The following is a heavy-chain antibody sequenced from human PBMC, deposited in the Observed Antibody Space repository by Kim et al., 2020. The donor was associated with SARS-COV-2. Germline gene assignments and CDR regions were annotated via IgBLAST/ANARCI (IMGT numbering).Heavy chain of an antibody. Sequence: GGSLRLSCAASGFTFDDYAMHWVRQAPGKGLEWVSLISGDGGSTYYADSVKGRFTISRDNSKNSLYLQMNSLRTEDTALYYCAKDREASGGSYYSYYYYGMDVWGQGTTVTVSS. D-gene: IGHD2-15*01. CDR3: AKDREASGGSYYSYYYYGMDV. CDR1: GFTFDDYA. J-gene: IGHJ6*02. CDR2: ISGDGGST. V-gene: IGHV3-43*02.